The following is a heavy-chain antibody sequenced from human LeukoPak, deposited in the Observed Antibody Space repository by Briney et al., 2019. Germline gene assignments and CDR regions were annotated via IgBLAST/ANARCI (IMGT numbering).Heavy chain of an antibody. V-gene: IGHV3-66*01. CDR2: FYSGGST. CDR3: AKDMADWCSGGSCHLRGTFDY. Sequence: GGSLRLSCAAFGFTVSSKYMSWVRQAPGKGLEWVSVFYSGGSTYYADSVKGRFTISRDNSKNTLYFQMNSLRAEDTAVYYCAKDMADWCSGGSCHLRGTFDYWGQGTLVTVSS. CDR1: GFTVSSKY. D-gene: IGHD2-15*01. J-gene: IGHJ4*02.